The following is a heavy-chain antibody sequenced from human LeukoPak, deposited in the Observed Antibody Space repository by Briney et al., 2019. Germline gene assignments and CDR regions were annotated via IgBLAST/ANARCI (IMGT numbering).Heavy chain of an antibody. V-gene: IGHV5-51*01. Sequence: GESLKISCKGSGYSFSSYWIAWVRQLPGKGLEWMGIIYPGDSDTTYSPSFQGQVTISADKSITTAYLQWDSLKASDTAMYYCARRPWGIKVADYWGQGTLVTVSS. CDR2: IYPGDSDT. CDR1: GYSFSSYW. D-gene: IGHD3-16*01. CDR3: ARRPWGIKVADY. J-gene: IGHJ4*02.